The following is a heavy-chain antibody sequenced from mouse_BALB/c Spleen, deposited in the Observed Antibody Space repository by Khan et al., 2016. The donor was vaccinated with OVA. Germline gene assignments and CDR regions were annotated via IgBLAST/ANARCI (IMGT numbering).Heavy chain of an antibody. J-gene: IGHJ4*01. D-gene: IGHD2-12*01. CDR3: ATGEDADYRNDGGAMEY. Sequence: QIQLVQSGPELKKPGETVRISCKASGYTFTTAGIQWVQKMPGKGLKWIGWINTHSGVPKYAEDFKGRFAFSLEISVSTAYLQITNLKNEDTGTNEYATGEDADYRNDGGAMEYWGQGTSVTVSS. CDR2: INTHSGVP. CDR1: GYTFTTAG. V-gene: IGHV9-4*02.